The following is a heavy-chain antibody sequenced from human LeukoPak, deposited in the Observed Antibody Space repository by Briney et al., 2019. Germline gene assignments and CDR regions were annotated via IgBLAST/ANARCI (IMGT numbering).Heavy chain of an antibody. CDR2: INHSGST. Sequence: SETLSLTCAVYGGSFSGYYWSWIRQPPGKGLEWIGEINHSGSTNYNPSLKSRVTISVDTSKNQFSLKLSSVTAADTAVHYCARDKLEGFDPWGQGTLVTVSS. V-gene: IGHV4-34*01. J-gene: IGHJ5*02. CDR3: ARDKLEGFDP. CDR1: GGSFSGYY. D-gene: IGHD6-13*01.